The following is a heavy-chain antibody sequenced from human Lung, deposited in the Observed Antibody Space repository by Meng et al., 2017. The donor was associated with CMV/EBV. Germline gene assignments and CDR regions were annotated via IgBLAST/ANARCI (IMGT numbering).Heavy chain of an antibody. CDR3: LRRSGGSV. CDR1: GDSITNHNW. V-gene: IGHV4-4*02. CDR2: ILHRGSS. J-gene: IGHJ1*01. D-gene: IGHD3-10*01. Sequence: QVQLRESGPALVKPSETLSLPCAVSGDSITNHNWWAWVRQPPGKGLEWIGEILHRGSSAYNPSLKSRVSMSIDKSKNQFSLKLTSVTAADTAVYHCLRRSGGSVWGQGTLVTVSS.